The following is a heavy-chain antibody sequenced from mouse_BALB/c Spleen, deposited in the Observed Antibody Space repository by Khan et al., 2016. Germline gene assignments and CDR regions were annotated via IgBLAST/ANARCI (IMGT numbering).Heavy chain of an antibody. CDR1: GFTLSSYA. J-gene: IGHJ3*01. D-gene: IGHD2-12*01. V-gene: IGHV5-9-4*01. CDR3: ARAYSPA. CDR2: ISSGGSYT. Sequence: EVELVESGGGLVKPGGSLKLSCAASGFTLSSYAMSWVRQSPEKGLEWVAEISSGGSYTYYPDTVTGRFTISRDNAKNTLYMEMSSLRSEDTAMCYCARAYSPAGGQVTLVT.